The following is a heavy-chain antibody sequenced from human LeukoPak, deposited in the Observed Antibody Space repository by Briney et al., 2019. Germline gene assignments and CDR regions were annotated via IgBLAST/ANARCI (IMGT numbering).Heavy chain of an antibody. CDR2: ISGSGGST. Sequence: PGGPLRLSCAASGFTFSSYAMSWVRQAPGKGLEWVSAISGSGGSTNYADSVKGRFTISRDNSKNTLYLQMNSLRAEDTAVYYCAKGAPYYYDSSGYYYSFGYWGQGTLVTVSS. V-gene: IGHV3-23*01. CDR1: GFTFSSYA. D-gene: IGHD3-22*01. CDR3: AKGAPYYYDSSGYYYSFGY. J-gene: IGHJ4*02.